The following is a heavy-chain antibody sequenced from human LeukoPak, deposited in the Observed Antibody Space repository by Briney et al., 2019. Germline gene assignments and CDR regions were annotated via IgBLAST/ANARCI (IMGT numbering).Heavy chain of an antibody. Sequence: SETLSLTCTVSGGSISSYYWSWIRQPPGKGLEWIGYIYYSGSTNYNPSLKSRVTISVDTSKNQFSLKLSSVTAADTAVYYCARGLEWFDPWGQGTLVTVSS. D-gene: IGHD6-6*01. CDR2: IYYSGST. V-gene: IGHV4-59*08. CDR3: ARGLEWFDP. CDR1: GGSISSYY. J-gene: IGHJ5*02.